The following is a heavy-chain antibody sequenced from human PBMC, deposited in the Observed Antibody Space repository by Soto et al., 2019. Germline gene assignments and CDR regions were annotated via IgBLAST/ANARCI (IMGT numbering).Heavy chain of an antibody. J-gene: IGHJ5*02. V-gene: IGHV1-69*02. CDR2: IIPILGIA. D-gene: IGHD6-13*01. CDR3: ARGIAAAGTPHWFDP. CDR1: GGTFSSYT. Sequence: QVQLVQSGAEVKKPGSSVKVSCKASGGTFSSYTISWVRQAPGQGLEWMGRIIPILGIANYAQKFQGRVTITADKSTSTAYMELSSLRSEDTALYYCARGIAAAGTPHWFDPWGQGTLVTVSS.